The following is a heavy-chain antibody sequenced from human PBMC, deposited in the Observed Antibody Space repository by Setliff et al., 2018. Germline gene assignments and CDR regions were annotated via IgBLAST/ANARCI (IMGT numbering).Heavy chain of an antibody. CDR1: GFTFSSYS. CDR2: ISSNGGST. V-gene: IGHV3-64*01. Sequence: GGSLRLSCAASGFTFSSYSMNWVRQAPGKGLEYVSAISSNGGSTYYANSVKGRFTISRDNSKNTLYLQMGSLRAEDMAVYYCARSRTGEYSSGWLNWFDPWGQGTLVTVSS. D-gene: IGHD6-19*01. CDR3: ARSRTGEYSSGWLNWFDP. J-gene: IGHJ5*02.